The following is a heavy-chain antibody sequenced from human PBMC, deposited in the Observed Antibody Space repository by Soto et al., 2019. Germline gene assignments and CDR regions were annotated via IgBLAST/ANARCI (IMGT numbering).Heavy chain of an antibody. J-gene: IGHJ6*02. CDR3: AAAMVNMDV. V-gene: IGHV5-10-1*01. CDR1: GYSFTSFW. D-gene: IGHD5-18*01. CDR2: IDPSDSYT. Sequence: GESLKISGKGSGYSFTSFWISWVRQMPGKGLEWMGRIDPSDSYTNYSPSFQGHVTIPADKSISTAYLQWSSLKASDTAMYYCAAAMVNMDVWGQGTTVTVSS.